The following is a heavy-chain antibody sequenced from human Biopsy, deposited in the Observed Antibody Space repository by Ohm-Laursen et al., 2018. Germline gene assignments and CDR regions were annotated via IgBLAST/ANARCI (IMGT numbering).Heavy chain of an antibody. CDR3: ARGYDTSGYYYVS. J-gene: IGHJ5*02. D-gene: IGHD3-22*01. V-gene: IGHV4-39*01. Sequence: TLSLTCTVSGGSISNNNYYWGWIRQPPGKGLEWIGIIFYRGSTHYKPSLKSRVNISVDTSKNQFSLKLSSVTAADTAVYYCARGYDTSGYYYVSWGQGTLVTVSS. CDR1: GGSISNNNYY. CDR2: IFYRGST.